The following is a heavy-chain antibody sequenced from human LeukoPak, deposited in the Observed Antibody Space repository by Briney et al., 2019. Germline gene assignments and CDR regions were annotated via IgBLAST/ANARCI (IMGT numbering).Heavy chain of an antibody. D-gene: IGHD1-26*01. Sequence: SETLSLTCTVSGYSISSGYYWGWIRQPPGKGLEWIGSIYHSGSTYYNPSLKSRVTISVDTSKNQFSLKLSSVTAADTAVYYCARDQGVGVHDHWGQGTLVTVSS. J-gene: IGHJ4*02. V-gene: IGHV4-38-2*02. CDR2: IYHSGST. CDR1: GYSISSGYY. CDR3: ARDQGVGVHDH.